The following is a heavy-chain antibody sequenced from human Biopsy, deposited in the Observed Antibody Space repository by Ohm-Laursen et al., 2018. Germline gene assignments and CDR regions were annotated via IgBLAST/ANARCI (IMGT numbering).Heavy chain of an antibody. CDR2: LYNTGGT. CDR3: AREAAIIDPRTRAFDY. CDR1: GGSISSYQ. J-gene: IGHJ4*02. D-gene: IGHD6-25*01. Sequence: TLSLTCTVSGGSISSYQWIWIRQPPGKGLEWIGYLYNTGGTNYNPSLKSRVTISVDTSKNQFSLKLRSVTAADTAVYYCAREAAIIDPRTRAFDYWGQGTLVTVSS. V-gene: IGHV4-59*01.